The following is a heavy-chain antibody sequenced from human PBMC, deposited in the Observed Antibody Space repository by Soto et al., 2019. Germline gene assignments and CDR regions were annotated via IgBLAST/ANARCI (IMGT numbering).Heavy chain of an antibody. Sequence: ASVKASCKASGYTVTSYGISWVRQAPGQGLEWMGWISAYNGNTNYAQKLQGRVTVTTDTSTSTVYMELRSLRSDDTAVYYCARDLFINWNYPKRLFYYCGQGTLVIVSS. D-gene: IGHD1-7*01. J-gene: IGHJ4*02. V-gene: IGHV1-18*01. CDR1: GYTVTSYG. CDR2: ISAYNGNT. CDR3: ARDLFINWNYPKRLFYY.